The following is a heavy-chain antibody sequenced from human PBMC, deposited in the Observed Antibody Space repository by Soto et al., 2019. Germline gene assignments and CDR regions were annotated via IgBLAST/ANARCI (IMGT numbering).Heavy chain of an antibody. CDR3: ARGHFEYGAFDI. V-gene: IGHV1-8*01. CDR1: GYTFTSYD. D-gene: IGHD3-9*01. J-gene: IGHJ3*02. CDR2: MNPNSGNT. Sequence: GASVKVSCKASGYTFTSYDMNWVRQATGQGLEWMGWMNPNSGNTGYAQKFQGRVTMTRNTSISTAYMELSSLRSEDTAVYYCARGHFEYGAFDIWGQGTMVTVSS.